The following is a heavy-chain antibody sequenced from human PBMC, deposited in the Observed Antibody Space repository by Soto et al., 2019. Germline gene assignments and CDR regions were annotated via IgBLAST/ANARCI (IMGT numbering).Heavy chain of an antibody. J-gene: IGHJ4*01. V-gene: IGHV3-7*01. Sequence: PGGSLRLSCAASGFVFRVYWMSWVRQAPGKGLEWVANIKEDGSEANYVDSVKGRFAVSRDKDTNSLYLQLNSLTPEDTAVYYCARSRRHWFGGTLSYYFDFWGHGTLVTVSS. CDR3: ARSRRHWFGGTLSYYFDF. D-gene: IGHD3-10*01. CDR1: GFVFRVYW. CDR2: IKEDGSEA.